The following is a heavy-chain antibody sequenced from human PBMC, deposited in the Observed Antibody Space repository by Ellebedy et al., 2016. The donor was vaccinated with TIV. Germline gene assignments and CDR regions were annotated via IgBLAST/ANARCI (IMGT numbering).Heavy chain of an antibody. CDR1: GGFFSGYY. D-gene: IGHD1-26*01. Sequence: MPSETLSLTCAAYGGFFSGYYWSWIRQPPGKGLEWIGEINHSGSTNYNPSLKSRVTISLDTSKTQFSLKLSSVTAADTAVYYCARGWRVGATMRMYWFDPWGQGTLVTVSS. CDR2: INHSGST. V-gene: IGHV4-34*01. CDR3: ARGWRVGATMRMYWFDP. J-gene: IGHJ5*02.